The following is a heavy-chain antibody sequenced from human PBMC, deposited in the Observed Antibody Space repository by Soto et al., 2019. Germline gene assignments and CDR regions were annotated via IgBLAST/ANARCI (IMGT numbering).Heavy chain of an antibody. CDR2: ISAYNGNT. CDR1: GYTFTSYG. J-gene: IGHJ6*02. CDR3: ARVGLYYYYGMDV. V-gene: IGHV1-18*04. Sequence: ASVKVSCKASGYTFTSYGISWVRQAPGQGLEWMGWISAYNGNTNYAQKLQGRVTMTRDTSISTAYMELSRLRSDDTAVYYCARVGLYYYYGMDVWGQGTTVTVSS.